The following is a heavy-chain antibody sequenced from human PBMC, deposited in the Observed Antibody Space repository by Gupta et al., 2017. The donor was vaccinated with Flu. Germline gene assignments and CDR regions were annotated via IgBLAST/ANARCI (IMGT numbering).Heavy chain of an antibody. Sequence: SPSRGLEWLGRTYYRSKWYSDYAVSVKSRITINPDTSKNQFSLQLNSVTPEDTAVYYCARSIAAAGNNWFDPWGQGTLVTVSS. J-gene: IGHJ5*02. D-gene: IGHD6-13*01. V-gene: IGHV6-1*01. CDR3: ARSIAAAGNNWFDP. CDR2: TYYRSKWYS.